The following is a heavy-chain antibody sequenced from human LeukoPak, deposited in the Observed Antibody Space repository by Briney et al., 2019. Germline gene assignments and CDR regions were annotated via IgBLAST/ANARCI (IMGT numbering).Heavy chain of an antibody. D-gene: IGHD4-11*01. Sequence: PGGSLRLSCAASGFTFSSSWMAWVRQAPGKGLEWVGNIKEDGTAKNYVVSVRGRFTISRDNAKNSLYLQMNSLRAEDTAVYYCARDLTTVIAHVLYFDSWGQGTLVTVSS. J-gene: IGHJ4*02. CDR2: IKEDGTAK. V-gene: IGHV3-7*01. CDR1: GFTFSSSW. CDR3: ARDLTTVIAHVLYFDS.